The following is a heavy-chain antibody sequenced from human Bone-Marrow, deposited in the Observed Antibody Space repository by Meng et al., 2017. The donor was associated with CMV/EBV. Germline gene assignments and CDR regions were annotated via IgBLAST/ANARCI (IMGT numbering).Heavy chain of an antibody. CDR2: ISAYNGNT. CDR3: AREGSRITTYYYCYGMDV. J-gene: IGHJ6*02. V-gene: IGHV1-18*01. Sequence: ASVKVSCKASGYTFTSYGISWVRQAPGQGLEWMGWISAYNGNTNYAQKLQGRVTMTTDTSTSTAYMELRSMRSDDTAVYYCAREGSRITTYYYCYGMDVWGQGTTVTVSS. D-gene: IGHD1-14*01. CDR1: GYTFTSYG.